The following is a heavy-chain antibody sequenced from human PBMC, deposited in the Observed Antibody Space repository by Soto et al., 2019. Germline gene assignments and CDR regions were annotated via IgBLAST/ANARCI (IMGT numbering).Heavy chain of an antibody. CDR3: ARDRTGYYKGDPPYGMDV. Sequence: HPGGSLRLSCAASGFTFSSYSMNWVRQAPGKGLEWVSYISSSSSTIYYADSVKGRFTIPRNNAKNSLYRQMNTLRDEDRAVYYCARDRTGYYKGDPPYGMDVGGQGPTVTVSS. J-gene: IGHJ6*02. D-gene: IGHD3-9*01. CDR2: ISSSSSTI. CDR1: GFTFSSYS. V-gene: IGHV3-48*02.